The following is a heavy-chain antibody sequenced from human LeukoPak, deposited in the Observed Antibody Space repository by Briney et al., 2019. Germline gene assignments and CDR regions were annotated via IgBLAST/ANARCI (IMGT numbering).Heavy chain of an antibody. CDR3: ARAYSSSSSLDY. CDR1: GGSINTYY. Sequence: SETLSLTCTVSGGSINTYYWSWIRQPPGKGLEWIGYIYTSGSTNYNPSLKSRVTTSVDTSKSQFSLELSSVTAADTAVYYCARAYSSSSSLDYWGQGTLVTVSS. CDR2: IYTSGST. J-gene: IGHJ4*02. V-gene: IGHV4-4*09. D-gene: IGHD6-6*01.